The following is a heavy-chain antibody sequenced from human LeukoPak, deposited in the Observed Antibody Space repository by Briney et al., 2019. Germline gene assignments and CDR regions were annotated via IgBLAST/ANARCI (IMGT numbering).Heavy chain of an antibody. V-gene: IGHV4-61*02. CDR3: ARQFDY. Sequence: SETLSLTCTVSGGSIGSGSYYWSWIRQPAGKGLEWIGRIYTSGSTNYNPSLKSRVTISVDTSKSQFSLKLSSVTAADTAVYYCARQFDYWGQGTLVTVSS. CDR1: GGSIGSGSYY. J-gene: IGHJ4*02. CDR2: IYTSGST.